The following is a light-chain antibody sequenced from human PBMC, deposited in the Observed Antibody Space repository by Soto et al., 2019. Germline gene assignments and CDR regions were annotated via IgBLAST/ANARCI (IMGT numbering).Light chain of an antibody. J-gene: IGLJ3*02. CDR1: RSNIGTNT. Sequence: QSVLTQPPSASGTPGQRVTISCSGSRSNIGTNTVNWYQQLPTAAPKLLIYSNNQRPSGVPDRFSGSKSGTSASLAISGLQSDDEADYYCATWDDSLNGEVFGGGTKVTVL. V-gene: IGLV1-44*01. CDR3: ATWDDSLNGEV. CDR2: SNN.